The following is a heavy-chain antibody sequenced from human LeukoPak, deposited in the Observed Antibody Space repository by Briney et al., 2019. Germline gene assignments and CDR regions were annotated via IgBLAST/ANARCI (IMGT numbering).Heavy chain of an antibody. J-gene: IGHJ6*03. D-gene: IGHD3-10*01. V-gene: IGHV3-64*01. CDR3: AREGRFLAYYYYYMDV. Sequence: QPGGSLRLSCAASGFTFSSYAMHWVRQAPGKGLEYVSAISSNGGSTYYANSVKGRFTISRDNSKNTLYLQMGSLRAEDMAVYYCAREGRFLAYYYYYMDVWGKGTTVTGSS. CDR1: GFTFSSYA. CDR2: ISSNGGST.